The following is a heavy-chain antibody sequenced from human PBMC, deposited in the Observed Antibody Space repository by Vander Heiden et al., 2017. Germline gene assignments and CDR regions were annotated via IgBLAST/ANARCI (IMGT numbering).Heavy chain of an antibody. CDR1: GFPFSSSA. V-gene: IGHV3-23*01. CDR3: AKELNSYGDYGNWFDP. D-gene: IGHD4-17*01. CDR2: ISGSGGST. J-gene: IGHJ5*02. Sequence: EVQLLVSGGGLVQPGGSLRLSWSASGFPFSSSALGSLRQAQGKGLEWVSVISGSGGSTYYADSVKGRFTISRDNSKNTLYLQMNSLRAEDTAVYYCAKELNSYGDYGNWFDPWGQGTLVTVSS.